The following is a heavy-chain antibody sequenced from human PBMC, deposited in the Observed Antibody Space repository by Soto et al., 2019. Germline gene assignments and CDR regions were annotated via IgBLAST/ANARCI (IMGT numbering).Heavy chain of an antibody. V-gene: IGHV1-69*12. CDR2: IIPIFGTA. Sequence: QVQLVQSGAEVKKPGSSVKVSCKASGGTFSSYAISWVRQAPGQGLEWMGGIIPIFGTANYAQKFQGRVTITADESTSTAYMELSRLRSEDTAVYYCGRRGYYARSGYFDAFDIWGQGTMVTVSS. CDR3: GRRGYYARSGYFDAFDI. D-gene: IGHD3-22*01. CDR1: GGTFSSYA. J-gene: IGHJ3*02.